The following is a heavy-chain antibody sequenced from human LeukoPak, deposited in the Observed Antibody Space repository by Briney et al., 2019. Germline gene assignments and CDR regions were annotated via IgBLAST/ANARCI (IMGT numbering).Heavy chain of an antibody. CDR1: GFTFSSYG. CDR2: IRYDGSNK. D-gene: IGHD6-19*01. J-gene: IGHJ4*02. CDR3: AKDLWGTVVAGTIDY. Sequence: PGGSLRLSCAASGFTFSSYGMHWVRQAPGKGLEWVAFIRYDGSNKYYADSVKGRFTMSRENSKNALYLQMNSLRAEGTAVYYCAKDLWGTVVAGTIDYWGQGTMVTVSS. V-gene: IGHV3-30*02.